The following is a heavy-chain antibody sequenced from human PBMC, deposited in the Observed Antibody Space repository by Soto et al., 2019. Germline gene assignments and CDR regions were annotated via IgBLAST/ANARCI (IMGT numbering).Heavy chain of an antibody. CDR1: GYTFTSYA. CDR2: INAGNGNT. J-gene: IGHJ3*02. CDR3: ASGGSSIKIAFDI. V-gene: IGHV1-3*01. D-gene: IGHD1-26*01. Sequence: ASVKVSCKASGYTFTSYAMHWVRQAPGQRLEWMGWINAGNGNTKYSQKFQGRVTITADKSTSTAYMELSSLRSEDTAVYYCASGGSSIKIAFDIWGQGTMVTVSS.